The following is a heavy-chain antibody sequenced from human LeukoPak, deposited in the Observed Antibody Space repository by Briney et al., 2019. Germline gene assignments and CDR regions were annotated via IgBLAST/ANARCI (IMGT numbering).Heavy chain of an antibody. Sequence: SETLSLTCIVSNVSISSKSYYWSWIRQPPGKGLEWIGYIYYSGSTNYNPSLKSRVTISVDTSKNQFSLKLSSVTAADTAVYYCASTPAGPFLGLWFGEYPYYFDYWGQGTLVTVSS. J-gene: IGHJ4*02. CDR2: IYYSGST. CDR3: ASTPAGPFLGLWFGEYPYYFDY. V-gene: IGHV4-61*01. CDR1: NVSISSKSYY. D-gene: IGHD3-10*01.